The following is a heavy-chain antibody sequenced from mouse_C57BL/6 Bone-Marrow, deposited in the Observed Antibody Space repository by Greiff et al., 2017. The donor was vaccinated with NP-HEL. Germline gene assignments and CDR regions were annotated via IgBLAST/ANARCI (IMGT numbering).Heavy chain of an antibody. V-gene: IGHV7-1*01. Sequence: EVKLVESGGGLVQSGRSLRLSCATSGFTFSDFYMEWVRQAPGKGLEWIAASRNKANDYTTEYSASVKGRFIVSRDTSQSILYLQMNALRAEDTASYYCARDAWFAYWGQGTLVTVSA. CDR1: GFTFSDFY. CDR2: SRNKANDYTT. J-gene: IGHJ3*01. CDR3: ARDAWFAY.